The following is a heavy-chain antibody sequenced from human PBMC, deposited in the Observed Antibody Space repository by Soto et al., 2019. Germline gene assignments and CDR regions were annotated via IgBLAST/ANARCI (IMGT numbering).Heavy chain of an antibody. V-gene: IGHV3-21*01. CDR1: GLTSSSYS. CDR2: ISSSSSYI. D-gene: IGHD2-2*02. J-gene: IGHJ5*02. Sequence: WVSLRLSCAASGLTSSSYSMNWVRQAPGKGLEWVSSISSSSSYIYYADSVKGRFTISRDNAKNSLYLQMNSLRAEDTAVYYSAMGDYCSSTSCYTCWLDPWGQGTLVTVSS. CDR3: AMGDYCSSTSCYTCWLDP.